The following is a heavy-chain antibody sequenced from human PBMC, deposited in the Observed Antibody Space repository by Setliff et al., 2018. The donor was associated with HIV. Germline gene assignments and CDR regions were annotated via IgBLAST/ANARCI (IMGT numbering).Heavy chain of an antibody. CDR2: INPNSGGT. CDR1: GYIFTDYY. CDR3: ARGRQLLLRGYFDL. V-gene: IGHV1-2*06. J-gene: IGHJ2*01. D-gene: IGHD6-6*01. Sequence: ASVKVSCKASGYIFTDYYMHWVRQAPGQELGWMGRINPNSGGTNYAQKFQGRVTITADESTSTAYMELSSLRSEDTAVYYCARGRQLLLRGYFDLWGRGTLVTVSS.